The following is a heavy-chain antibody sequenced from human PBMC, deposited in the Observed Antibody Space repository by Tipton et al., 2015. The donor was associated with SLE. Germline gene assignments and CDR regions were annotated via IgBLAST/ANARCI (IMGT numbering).Heavy chain of an antibody. V-gene: IGHV4-59*08. J-gene: IGHJ3*01. CDR1: GGPLTGDY. CDR3: ARLISISYDVFDV. CDR2: VFYTGRT. Sequence: GLVKPSEALSLTCTVSGGPLTGDYWSWIRQPPGKGLEWIGYVFYTGRTTYNPSLERRVTISIDTSRTQFSLNLTSVTASDTAVYYCARLISISYDVFDVWSQGIIVTVSS. D-gene: IGHD1-14*01.